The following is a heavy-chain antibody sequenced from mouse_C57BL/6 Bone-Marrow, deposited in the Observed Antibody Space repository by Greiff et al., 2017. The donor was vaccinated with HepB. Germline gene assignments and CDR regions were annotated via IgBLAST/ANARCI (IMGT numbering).Heavy chain of an antibody. V-gene: IGHV1-69*01. J-gene: IGHJ4*01. Sequence: QVQLQQPGAELVMPGASVKLSCKASGYTFTSYWMHWVKQRPGQGLEWIGEIDPSDSYTSYNQKFKGKSTLTVDKSSSTAYMQLSSLTSEDSAVYYCARSGSNYVFYYAMDYWGQGTSVTVSS. CDR1: GYTFTSYW. D-gene: IGHD2-5*01. CDR3: ARSGSNYVFYYAMDY. CDR2: IDPSDSYT.